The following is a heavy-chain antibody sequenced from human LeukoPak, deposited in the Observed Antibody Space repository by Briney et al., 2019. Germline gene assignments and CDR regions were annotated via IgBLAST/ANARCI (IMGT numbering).Heavy chain of an antibody. CDR1: GFTFDDYA. V-gene: IGHV3-9*01. CDR3: AREYGIRTTDYYYYYGMDV. J-gene: IGHJ6*02. CDR2: ISWNSGSI. D-gene: IGHD1/OR15-1a*01. Sequence: GGSLRLSCAASGFTFDDYAMHWVRQAPGKGLEWVSGISWNSGSIGYADSVKGRFTISRDNAKNSLYLQMNSLRAEDTAVYYCAREYGIRTTDYYYYYGMDVWGQGTTVTVSS.